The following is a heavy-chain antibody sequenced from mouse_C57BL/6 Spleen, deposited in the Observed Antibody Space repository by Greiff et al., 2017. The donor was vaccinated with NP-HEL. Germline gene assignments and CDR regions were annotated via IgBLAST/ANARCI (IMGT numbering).Heavy chain of an antibody. CDR1: GFTFSSYG. CDR2: ISSGGSYT. Sequence: EVKLMESGGDLVKPGGSLKLSCAASGFTFSSYGMSWVRQTPDKRLEWVATISSGGSYTYYPDSVKGRFTISRDNAKNTLYLQMSSLKSEDTAMYYCARHETSFDYWGQGTTLTVSS. J-gene: IGHJ2*01. CDR3: ARHETSFDY. V-gene: IGHV5-6*01.